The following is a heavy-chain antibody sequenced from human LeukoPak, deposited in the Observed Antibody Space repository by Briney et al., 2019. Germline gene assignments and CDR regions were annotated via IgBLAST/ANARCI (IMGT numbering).Heavy chain of an antibody. CDR1: GGSFSGYY. V-gene: IGHV4-59*01. CDR2: IYYSGST. Sequence: PSETLSLTCAVYGGSFSGYYWSWIRQPPGKGLEWIGYIYYSGSTNYNPSLKSRVTISVDTSKNQFSLKLSSVTAADTAVYYCARGAGRYDAFDIWGQGTMVTVSS. J-gene: IGHJ3*02. CDR3: ARGAGRYDAFDI.